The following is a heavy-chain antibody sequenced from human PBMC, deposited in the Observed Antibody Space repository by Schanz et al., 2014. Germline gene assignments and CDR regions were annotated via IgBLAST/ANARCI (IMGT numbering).Heavy chain of an antibody. J-gene: IGHJ4*02. CDR2: ISGYNGNT. V-gene: IGHV1-18*04. CDR1: GYTFTSYG. D-gene: IGHD3-9*01. CDR3: ARGWGYDALTGYVF. Sequence: QVQLVQSGPEVKKPGASVKVSCKASGYTFTSYGVSWVRQAPGQGLEWMGYISGYNGNTNYAPKVQDRVTMTTDTSTSTAYMELRSLRSDDTAVYYCARGWGYDALTGYVFWGQGTLVTVSS.